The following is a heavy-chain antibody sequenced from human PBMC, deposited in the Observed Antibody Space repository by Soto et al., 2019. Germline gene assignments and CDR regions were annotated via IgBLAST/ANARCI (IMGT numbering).Heavy chain of an antibody. D-gene: IGHD2-2*02. CDR2: IYSGGST. J-gene: IGHJ3*02. CDR3: ARVPLGYCISTSCYRGAFDI. V-gene: IGHV3-53*01. Sequence: EVQLVESGGGLIQPGGSLRLSCAASGFTVSSNYMSWVRQAPGKGLEWVSVIYSGGSTYYADSVKGRFTISRDNSKNTLYLQMNSLRAEDTAVYYCARVPLGYCISTSCYRGAFDIWGQGTMVTVSS. CDR1: GFTVSSNY.